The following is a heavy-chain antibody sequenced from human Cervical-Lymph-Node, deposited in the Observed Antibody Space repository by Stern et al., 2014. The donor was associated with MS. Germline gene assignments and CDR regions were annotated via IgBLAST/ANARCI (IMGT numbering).Heavy chain of an antibody. D-gene: IGHD4-17*01. Sequence: QVQLGQSGGGVKKPGASVKVSCKTSGYTFTDYGVTWVRLAPGQGLEWMGWIRGHNGVTNDARKLQDRVTITTDTSTNAAYLELRSLRADDTAIYYCARDRANYGVFDYWGQGSRVTVSA. J-gene: IGHJ4*02. CDR2: IRGHNGVT. CDR1: GYTFTDYG. V-gene: IGHV1-18*01. CDR3: ARDRANYGVFDY.